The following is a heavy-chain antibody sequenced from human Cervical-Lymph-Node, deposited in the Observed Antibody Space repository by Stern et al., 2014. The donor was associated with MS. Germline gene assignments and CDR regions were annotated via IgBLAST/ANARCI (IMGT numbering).Heavy chain of an antibody. D-gene: IGHD6-19*01. V-gene: IGHV3-11*01. J-gene: IGHJ5*02. CDR3: ARDRIAVDGNWFDT. Sequence: VQPVQSGGGLVKPGGSLRLSCAASGFSFSDFSMNWIRQAPGKGLEWVSYTSSSGSDRLYADSVKGRFTVSRDGAKNSVYLQMNSLRAEDTAIYYCARDRIAVDGNWFDTWGQGTLVSVSS. CDR2: TSSSGSDR. CDR1: GFSFSDFS.